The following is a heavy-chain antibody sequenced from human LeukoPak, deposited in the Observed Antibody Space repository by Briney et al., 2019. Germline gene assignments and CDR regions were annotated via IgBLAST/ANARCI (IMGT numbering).Heavy chain of an antibody. V-gene: IGHV4-34*01. CDR3: AKSNGYGLVDI. Sequence: SETLSLTCAVYGGSFSGYYWSWIRQPPGKGLEWIGEINHSGSTNYNPSLKSRVTISVDTSKSQFSLRLNSVTAADTAVYYCAKSNGYGLVDIWGQGTMVTVSS. CDR1: GGSFSGYY. J-gene: IGHJ3*02. D-gene: IGHD3-10*01. CDR2: INHSGST.